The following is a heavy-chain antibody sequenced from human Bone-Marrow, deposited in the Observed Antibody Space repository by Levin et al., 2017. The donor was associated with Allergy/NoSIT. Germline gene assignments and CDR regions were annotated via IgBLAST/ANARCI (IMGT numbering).Heavy chain of an antibody. CDR1: FSFSTYG. J-gene: IGHJ3*02. D-gene: IGHD6-19*01. Sequence: GGSLRLSCGVSFSFSTYGMYWVRQAPGKGLEWVALISYDGTTKYYADSVKGRFTVSRDNSKNTLYLQLNGLRAEDTAVYYCAKHRVQWLNYDALDIWGQGTMVTVSS. V-gene: IGHV3-30*18. CDR2: ISYDGTTK. CDR3: AKHRVQWLNYDALDI.